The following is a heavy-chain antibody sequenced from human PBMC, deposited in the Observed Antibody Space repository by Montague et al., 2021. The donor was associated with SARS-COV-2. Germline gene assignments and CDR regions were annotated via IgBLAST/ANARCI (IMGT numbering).Heavy chain of an antibody. CDR2: IYTSGSS. D-gene: IGHD3-22*01. CDR3: ARERSADYYDGSGYHSYKYGMDV. CDR1: GGSVSSGSYY. Sequence: TLSLTCTVSGGSVSSGSYYWSWTRQPAGKGLEWIGRIYTSGSSNYNPSLKSRVTISVDTSKNQFSLKVNSVTAADTAAYYCARERSADYYDGSGYHSYKYGMDVWGQGTTVTVSS. V-gene: IGHV4-61*02. J-gene: IGHJ6*02.